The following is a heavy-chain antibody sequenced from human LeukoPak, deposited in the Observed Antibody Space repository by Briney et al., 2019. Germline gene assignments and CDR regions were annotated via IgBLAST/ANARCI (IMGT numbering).Heavy chain of an antibody. CDR1: GFTFTNYA. J-gene: IGHJ4*02. CDR3: AREVPYYDSSGYYDY. D-gene: IGHD3-22*01. CDR2: ISYDGSNK. Sequence: GRSLRLSCAASGFTFTNYAMHWVRQAPGKGLEWVAVISYDGSNKYYADSVKGRFTISRDNSKNTLCLQMNSLRAEDTAVYSCAREVPYYDSSGYYDYWGQGTLVTVSS. V-gene: IGHV3-30-3*01.